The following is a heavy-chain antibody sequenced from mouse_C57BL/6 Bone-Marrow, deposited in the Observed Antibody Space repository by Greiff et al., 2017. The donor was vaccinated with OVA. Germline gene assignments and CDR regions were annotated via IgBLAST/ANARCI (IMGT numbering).Heavy chain of an antibody. CDR3: ARRHYYGSLYYFDY. D-gene: IGHD1-1*01. CDR1: GFTFSSYG. V-gene: IGHV5-6*02. CDR2: ISSGGSYT. J-gene: IGHJ2*01. Sequence: EVKLMESGGDLVKPGGSLKLSCAASGFTFSSYGMSWVRQTPDKRLEWVATISSGGSYTYYPDSVKGRFTISRDNAKNTLYLQMSSLKSEDTAMYYCARRHYYGSLYYFDYWGQGTTLTVSS.